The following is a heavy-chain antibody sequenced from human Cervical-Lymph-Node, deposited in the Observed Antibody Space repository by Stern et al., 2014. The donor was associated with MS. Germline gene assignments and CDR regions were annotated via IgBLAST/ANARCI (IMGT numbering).Heavy chain of an antibody. CDR3: ARAGGWLAFDY. CDR2: IYYSGST. D-gene: IGHD6-19*01. Sequence: QVPLQESGPGLVKPSETLSLTCTVSAGSISSYYWSWIRQPPGKGLEWIGYIYYSGSTNYNPSLKSRVTISVDTSKNQFSLKLSSVTAADTAVYYCARAGGWLAFDYWGQGTLVTVSS. CDR1: AGSISSYY. J-gene: IGHJ4*02. V-gene: IGHV4-59*01.